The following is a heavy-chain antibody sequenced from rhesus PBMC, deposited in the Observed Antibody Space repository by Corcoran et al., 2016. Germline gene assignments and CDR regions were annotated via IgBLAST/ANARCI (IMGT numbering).Heavy chain of an antibody. Sequence: QVTLKESGPALVKPTQTLTLTCTFSGFSLSTSGMGVGWIRQPSRKTLEWLAHIYWNDDKYYSTSLKSRLTITKDTYKNQVVLTMTNMDPVDTATYYCARILYGNYEGGDYWGQGVLVTVSS. CDR2: IYWNDDK. CDR3: ARILYGNYEGGDY. J-gene: IGHJ4*01. V-gene: IGHV2-1*01. D-gene: IGHD4-35*01. CDR1: GFSLSTSGMG.